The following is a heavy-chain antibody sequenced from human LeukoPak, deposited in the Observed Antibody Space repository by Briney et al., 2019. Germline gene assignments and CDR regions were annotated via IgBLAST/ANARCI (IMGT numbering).Heavy chain of an antibody. J-gene: IGHJ5*02. CDR2: MNPNSGNT. CDR1: GYTFTSYD. CDR3: ARGPRITIFGVVTNNWFDP. Sequence: GASVKVSCKASGYTFTSYDINWVRQATGQGLEWMGWMNPNSGNTGYAQKFQGRVTMTRNTSLSTAYMELSSLRSEDTAVYYCARGPRITIFGVVTNNWFDPWGQGTLVTVSS. D-gene: IGHD3-3*01. V-gene: IGHV1-8*01.